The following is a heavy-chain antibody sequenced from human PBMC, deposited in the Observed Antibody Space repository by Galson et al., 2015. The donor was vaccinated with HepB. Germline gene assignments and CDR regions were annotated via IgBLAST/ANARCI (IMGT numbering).Heavy chain of an antibody. CDR3: TTDPTVTRLRKMGIFDP. J-gene: IGHJ5*02. D-gene: IGHD4-11*01. CDR2: IKSKTDGGTT. CDR1: GFTFSNAW. V-gene: IGHV3-15*01. Sequence: SLRLSCAASGFTFSNAWMSWVRQAPGKGLEWVGRIKSKTDGGTTDYAAPVKGRFTISRDDSKNTLYLQMNSLKTEDTAVYYCTTDPTVTRLRKMGIFDPWGQGTLVTVSS.